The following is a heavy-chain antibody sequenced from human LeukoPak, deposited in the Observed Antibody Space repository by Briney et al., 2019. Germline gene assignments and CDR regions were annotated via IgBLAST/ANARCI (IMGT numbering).Heavy chain of an antibody. J-gene: IGHJ6*03. CDR2: IYTSGST. D-gene: IGHD6-19*01. CDR1: GNSISSGDNY. Sequence: SQTLSLTCTVSGNSISSGDNYWSWIRQPAGKGLEWIGRIYTSGSTNYNPSLKNRVTISVDTSKNQFSLKLSSVTAADTAVYYCASGPGYSSGWYVGYYYYYMDVWGKGTTVTISS. CDR3: ASGPGYSSGWYVGYYYYYMDV. V-gene: IGHV4-61*02.